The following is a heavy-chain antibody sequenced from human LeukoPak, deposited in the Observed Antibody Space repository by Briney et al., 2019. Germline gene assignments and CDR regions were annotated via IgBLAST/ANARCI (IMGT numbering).Heavy chain of an antibody. CDR3: ARDRGSSWWVDY. V-gene: IGHV1-2*02. J-gene: IGHJ4*02. CDR1: GYRFTSYN. D-gene: IGHD6-13*01. Sequence: ASVKVSCKPSGYRFTSYNIHWVRQAPGQGLEWMGWINPSSGITDYAQKLQGRVTMTRDTSISTAYMELRRLRSDDTAEYYCARDRGSSWWVDYWGQGTLVTVSS. CDR2: INPSSGIT.